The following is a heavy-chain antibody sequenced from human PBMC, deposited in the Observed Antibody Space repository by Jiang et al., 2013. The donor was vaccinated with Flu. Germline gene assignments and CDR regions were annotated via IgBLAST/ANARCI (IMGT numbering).Heavy chain of an antibody. CDR3: ARHLTYHFDY. J-gene: IGHJ4*01. CDR2: ISYSDVYSTGST. Sequence: GSGLVKPSETLSLTCTVSGGSMSSYYWSWIPQPPGKGLEWIGYISYSDVYSTGSTNYNPSLQSRVSISVDTSKNQFSLTMSSVTAADTAIYYCARHLTYHFDYWGQGTLVTVSS. D-gene: IGHD2/OR15-2a*01. CDR1: GGSMSSYY. V-gene: IGHV4-59*08.